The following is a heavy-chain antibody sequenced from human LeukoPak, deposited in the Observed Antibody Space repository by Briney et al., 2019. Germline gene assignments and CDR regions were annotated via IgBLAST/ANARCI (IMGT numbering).Heavy chain of an antibody. D-gene: IGHD6-13*01. CDR2: IRYDGSNK. J-gene: IGHJ4*02. Sequence: PGGSLRLSCAASGFTFSSYGIHWVRQAPGKGLERVAFIRYDGSNKYYADSVKGRFTISRDNSKNTLSLQMNSLRAEDTAVYYCAKVRRSSPLLDYWGQGTLVTVSS. CDR3: AKVRRSSPLLDY. V-gene: IGHV3-30*02. CDR1: GFTFSSYG.